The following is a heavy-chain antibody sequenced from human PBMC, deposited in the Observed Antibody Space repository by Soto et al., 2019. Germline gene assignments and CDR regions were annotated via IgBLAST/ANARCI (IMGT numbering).Heavy chain of an antibody. D-gene: IGHD6-13*01. V-gene: IGHV3-21*01. J-gene: IGHJ5*02. CDR1: GFTFSSYT. CDR3: ARHPERIAQIGWFDP. Sequence: GGSLRLSCTVSGFTFSSYTMNWVRQAPGKGLEWVSSISSSSSYIFYADSVKGRFTISRDNAKNSLYLQMNSLRAEDTAVYYCARHPERIAQIGWFDPWGQGTLVTVSS. CDR2: ISSSSSYI.